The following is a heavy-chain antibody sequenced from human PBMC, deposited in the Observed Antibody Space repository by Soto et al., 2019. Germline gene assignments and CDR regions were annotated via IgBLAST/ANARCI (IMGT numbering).Heavy chain of an antibody. CDR2: INNGGGST. Sequence: EVQLLESGGGLVQPGGSLRLSCAASGFIFNSYAMRWVRQAPGKGLEWVSGINNGGGSTYYADSVKGRFTISRDNSRNALYLQMNSLGADDTAVYYCAKDLYAGGWFYFDSWGQGTLVTVSS. V-gene: IGHV3-23*01. CDR1: GFIFNSYA. J-gene: IGHJ4*02. CDR3: AKDLYAGGWFYFDS. D-gene: IGHD6-19*01.